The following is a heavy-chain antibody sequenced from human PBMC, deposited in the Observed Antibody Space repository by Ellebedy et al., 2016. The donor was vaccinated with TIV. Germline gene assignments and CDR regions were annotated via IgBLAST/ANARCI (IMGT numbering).Heavy chain of an antibody. CDR1: GYTFTGYY. V-gene: IGHV1-2*02. CDR2: INPNSGGT. Sequence: AASVKVSCKASGYTFTGYYMHWVRQAPGQGLEWMGWINPNSGGTNYAQKFQGRITMTRDTSTSTVYMELSSLRSEDTAVYYCASPVATIAKKGSYYYYYGMDVWGQGTTVTVSS. D-gene: IGHD5-12*01. CDR3: ASPVATIAKKGSYYYYYGMDV. J-gene: IGHJ6*02.